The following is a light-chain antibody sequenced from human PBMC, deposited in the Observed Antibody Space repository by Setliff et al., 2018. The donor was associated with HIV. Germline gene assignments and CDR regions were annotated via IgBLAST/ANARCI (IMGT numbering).Light chain of an antibody. Sequence: QSVLTQPASVSGSPGQSITMSCTGNSSNVGKYDLVSWYRQYPVKAPQLTIYEVSKRPSGVSKRFSGSKSGSAASLTISGLQPDDEADYFCSSYAGSTSFDVFGSGTKATVL. V-gene: IGLV2-23*02. J-gene: IGLJ1*01. CDR1: SSNVGKYDL. CDR3: SSYAGSTSFDV. CDR2: EVS.